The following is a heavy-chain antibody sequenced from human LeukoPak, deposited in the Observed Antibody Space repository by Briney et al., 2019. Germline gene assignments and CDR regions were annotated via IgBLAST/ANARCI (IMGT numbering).Heavy chain of an antibody. D-gene: IGHD5-18*01. CDR3: AKDRIQLWSTASHAPFDY. CDR2: ISGSGGST. V-gene: IGHV3-23*01. Sequence: PGGSLRLSCAASGFTFSSYAMSWVRQAPGKGLEWVSAISGSGGSTYYADSVKGRFTISRDNSKNTLYLQMNSLRAEDTAVYYCAKDRIQLWSTASHAPFDYWGQGTLVTVSS. J-gene: IGHJ4*02. CDR1: GFTFSSYA.